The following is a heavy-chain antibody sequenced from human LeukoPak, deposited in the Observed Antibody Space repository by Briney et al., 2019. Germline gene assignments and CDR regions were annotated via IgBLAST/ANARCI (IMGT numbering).Heavy chain of an antibody. CDR2: INAGNGNT. Sequence: ASVKVSCKASGYTFTSYAMHWVRQAPGQRLEWMGWINAGNGNTKYSQKFQGRVTITRDTSASTAYMELSSLRSGDTAVYYCATSITVAPDAFGIWGQGTMVTVSS. CDR1: GYTFTSYA. D-gene: IGHD6-19*01. CDR3: ATSITVAPDAFGI. V-gene: IGHV1-3*01. J-gene: IGHJ3*02.